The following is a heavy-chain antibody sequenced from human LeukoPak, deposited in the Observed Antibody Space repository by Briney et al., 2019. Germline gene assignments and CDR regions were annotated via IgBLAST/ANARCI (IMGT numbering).Heavy chain of an antibody. Sequence: ASVKVSCKASGYTFTSYYMHWVRQAPGQGLEWMGIINPSGGSTSYAQKFQGRVTMTRDTSTSTVYMEPSSLRSEDTAVYYCARKPNSGSYDWRYYYMDVWGKGTTVTVSS. CDR3: ARKPNSGSYDWRYYYMDV. V-gene: IGHV1-46*01. J-gene: IGHJ6*03. CDR2: INPSGGST. D-gene: IGHD1-26*01. CDR1: GYTFTSYY.